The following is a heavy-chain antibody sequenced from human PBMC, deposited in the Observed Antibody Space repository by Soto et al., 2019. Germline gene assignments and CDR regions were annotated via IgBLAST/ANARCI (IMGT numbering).Heavy chain of an antibody. Sequence: KMPGKGLEWMGIVYPRDSDTRYSPSFQGQVTISADKSTGTAFLQWRSLKASDTALYYCARPPLPGYSIHFNSWGQGTLVTVSS. CDR3: ARPPLPGYSIHFNS. D-gene: IGHD2-15*01. J-gene: IGHJ4*02. CDR2: VYPRDSDT. V-gene: IGHV5-51*01.